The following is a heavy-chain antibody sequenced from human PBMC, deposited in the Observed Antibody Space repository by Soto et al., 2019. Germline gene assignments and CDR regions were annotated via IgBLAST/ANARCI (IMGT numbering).Heavy chain of an antibody. CDR1: GGSISSYY. CDR3: ARDQGIGYSSSPMGVSSGMDV. Sequence: SETLSLTCTVSGGSISSYYWSWIRQPPGKGLEWIGYIYYSGSTNYNPSLKSRVTISVDTSKNQFSLKLSSVTAADTAVYYCARDQGIGYSSSPMGVSSGMDVWGQGTTFT. D-gene: IGHD6-13*01. V-gene: IGHV4-59*01. CDR2: IYYSGST. J-gene: IGHJ6*02.